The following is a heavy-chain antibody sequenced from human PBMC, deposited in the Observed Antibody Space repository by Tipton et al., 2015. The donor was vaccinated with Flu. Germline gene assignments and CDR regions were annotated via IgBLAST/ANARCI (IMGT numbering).Heavy chain of an antibody. CDR2: IKQDGSVK. D-gene: IGHD3-16*01. Sequence: SLRLSCAASGFRFTDYYMSWIRQAPGKGLEWVANIKQDGSVKYYVDSVKGRFTISRDNAKNSVYLQMNGLRAEDTAVYYCVRAVGGGGGFWGQGALVTVSS. V-gene: IGHV3-7*03. J-gene: IGHJ4*02. CDR1: GFRFTDYY. CDR3: VRAVGGGGGF.